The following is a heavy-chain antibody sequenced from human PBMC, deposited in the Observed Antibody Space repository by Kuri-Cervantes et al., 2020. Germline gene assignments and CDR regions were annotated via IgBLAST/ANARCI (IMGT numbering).Heavy chain of an antibody. CDR1: GYTFTSYG. V-gene: IGHV1-18*01. D-gene: IGHD3-22*01. CDR2: ISAYNGNT. Sequence: ASVKVSCKASGYTFTSYGISWVRQAPGQGLEWMGWISAYNGNTNYAQKLQGRVTMTTDTSTSTAYMELRSLRSDDTAVYYCARGMGENYYDSSGCYDYWGQGTLVTVSS. J-gene: IGHJ4*02. CDR3: ARGMGENYYDSSGCYDY.